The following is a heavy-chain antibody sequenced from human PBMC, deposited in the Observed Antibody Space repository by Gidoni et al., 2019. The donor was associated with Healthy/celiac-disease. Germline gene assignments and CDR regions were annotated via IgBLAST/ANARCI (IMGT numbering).Heavy chain of an antibody. CDR3: AAECSYGDYTTTRSLSGFDP. Sequence: QVQLQESRPGLVQPSQTLSLTCTVSGGSISSSTYYWTWILQPPGKRLEWIGYSYYSGSTYYNPSLRSRVTMSVDTSKNQFSLKLSSVTAADTAVYYCAAECSYGDYTTTRSLSGFDPWGQGTLVTVSS. D-gene: IGHD4-17*01. CDR2: SYYSGST. J-gene: IGHJ5*02. CDR1: GGSISSSTYY. V-gene: IGHV4-30-4*01.